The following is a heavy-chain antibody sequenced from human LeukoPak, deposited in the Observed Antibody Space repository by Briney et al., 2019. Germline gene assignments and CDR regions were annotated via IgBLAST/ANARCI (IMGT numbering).Heavy chain of an antibody. CDR1: GFTFSTHG. Sequence: PGGSLRLSCAASGFTFSTHGTSWVRQAPGKGLEWVSAISGGGDITYYADSVKGRFTISRDNSKNTLYLQMNSLRAEDTAVYYCAREHYNLLTGRGGYFDYWGQGTLVTVSS. CDR2: ISGGGDIT. V-gene: IGHV3-23*01. J-gene: IGHJ4*02. CDR3: AREHYNLLTGRGGYFDY. D-gene: IGHD3-9*01.